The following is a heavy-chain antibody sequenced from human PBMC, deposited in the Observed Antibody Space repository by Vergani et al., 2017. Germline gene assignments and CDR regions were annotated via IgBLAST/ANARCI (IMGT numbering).Heavy chain of an antibody. CDR2: IKSKTDGGTT. Sequence: EVQLVESGGGLVKPGGSLRLSCAASGFTFSNAWMSWVRQAPGKGLEWVGRIKSKTDGGTTDYAAPVKGRFTISRDDSKNTLYLQMNSLRAEDTAVYYCAKDSGYSYGYGAFDIWGQGTMVTVSS. J-gene: IGHJ3*02. V-gene: IGHV3-15*01. CDR1: GFTFSNAW. CDR3: AKDSGYSYGYGAFDI. D-gene: IGHD5-18*01.